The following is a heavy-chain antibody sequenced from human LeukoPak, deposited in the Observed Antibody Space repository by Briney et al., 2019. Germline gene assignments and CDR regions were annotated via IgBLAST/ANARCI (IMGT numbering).Heavy chain of an antibody. V-gene: IGHV4-34*01. CDR3: ARGGVPGHTMIVVEKYNWFDP. J-gene: IGHJ5*02. CDR1: GGSISSYY. D-gene: IGHD3-22*01. CDR2: INHSGST. Sequence: PSETLSLTCTVSGGSISSYYWSWIRQPPGKGLEWIGEINHSGSTNYNPSLKSRVTISVDTSKNQFSLKLSSVTAADTAVYYCARGGVPGHTMIVVEKYNWFDPWGQGTLVTVSS.